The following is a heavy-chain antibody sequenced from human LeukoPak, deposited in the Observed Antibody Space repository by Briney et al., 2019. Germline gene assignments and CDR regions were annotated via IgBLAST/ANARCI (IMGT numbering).Heavy chain of an antibody. J-gene: IGHJ6*02. V-gene: IGHV3-53*01. CDR3: ARGFGSSSYYYGMDV. Sequence: GGSLRLSCAVSGFPVSTIYMSWVRQAPGKVLGWDSLIYSGESTYYEDSVKGRFTISRDNSKYTRYLQMNSLRAEDTAVYYCARGFGSSSYYYGMDVWGQGTTVIISS. D-gene: IGHD6-6*01. CDR2: IYSGEST. CDR1: GFPVSTIY.